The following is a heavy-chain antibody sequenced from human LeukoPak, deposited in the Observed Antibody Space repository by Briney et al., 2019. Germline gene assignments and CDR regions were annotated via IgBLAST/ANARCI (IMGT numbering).Heavy chain of an antibody. CDR3: AATIAANTDYYGMDV. CDR1: GFTFTTSA. CDR2: IVVGRDST. D-gene: IGHD6-13*01. Sequence: SVEVSCKASGFTFTTSAIQWVRQARGQRLEWIGWIVVGRDSTNYAQKFQQRVTITRDMSTSTAYMELSSLRSDDTAVYYCAATIAANTDYYGMDVWGQGTTVTVSS. J-gene: IGHJ6*02. V-gene: IGHV1-58*02.